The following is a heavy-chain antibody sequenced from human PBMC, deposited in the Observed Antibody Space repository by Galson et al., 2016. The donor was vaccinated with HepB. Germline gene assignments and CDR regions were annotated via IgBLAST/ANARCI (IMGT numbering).Heavy chain of an antibody. J-gene: IGHJ5*02. V-gene: IGHV4-4*02. Sequence: ETLSLTCAVSGGSISSSDWWTWVRQPPGQGLEWIGQIFHSGRVNYTPSLASRVTISVDTSNNHFSLRLTSVTAADTATYYCAGGPIRCLNSGCYSWSDLWGKGILVVVSS. D-gene: IGHD2-21*02. CDR2: IFHSGRV. CDR3: AGGPIRCLNSGCYSWSDL. CDR1: GGSISSSDW.